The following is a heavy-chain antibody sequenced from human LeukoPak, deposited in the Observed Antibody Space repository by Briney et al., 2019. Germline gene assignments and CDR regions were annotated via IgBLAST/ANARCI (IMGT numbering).Heavy chain of an antibody. V-gene: IGHV4-4*02. J-gene: IGHJ4*02. CDR2: IYHSGST. CDR3: ARERDHYYDSSGKGSGFDY. Sequence: PSETLSLTCAVSGGSISSSNWWSWVRQPPGKGLEWIGEIYHSGSTNYNPSLKSRVTISVDTSKNQFSLKLSSVTAADTAVYYCARERDHYYDSSGKGSGFDYWGQGTLVTVSS. CDR1: GGSISSSNW. D-gene: IGHD3-22*01.